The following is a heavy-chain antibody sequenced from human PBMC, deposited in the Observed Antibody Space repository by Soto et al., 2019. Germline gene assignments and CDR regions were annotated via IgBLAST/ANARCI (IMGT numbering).Heavy chain of an antibody. D-gene: IGHD6-13*01. CDR3: AKDRSSTWSFDY. CDR1: GFTFSSYG. V-gene: IGHV3-30*02. J-gene: IGHJ4*02. CDR2: IRNDGSNQ. Sequence: GGSLRLSCAASGFTFSSYGMHWFRQAPGKGLEWVALIRNDGSNQYYIDSVKGRFTIPRDNSKNTLYLQVNSLRAEDTAVYYCAKDRSSTWSFDYWGQGSLVTVS.